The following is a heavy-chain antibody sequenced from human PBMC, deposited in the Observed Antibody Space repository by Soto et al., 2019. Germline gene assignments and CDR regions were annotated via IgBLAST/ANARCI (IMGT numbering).Heavy chain of an antibody. V-gene: IGHV4-39*01. CDR1: GGSISSSSYY. CDR2: IYYSGST. Sequence: QLQLQESGPGLVKPSETLSLTCTVSGGSISSSSYYWGWIRQPPGKGLEWIGSIYYSGSTYYNPSLTSRVTISVDTSKNQFSLKLSSVTAADTAVYYCARLYYYGSGSASEYFDYWGQGTLVTVSS. CDR3: ARLYYYGSGSASEYFDY. J-gene: IGHJ4*02. D-gene: IGHD3-10*01.